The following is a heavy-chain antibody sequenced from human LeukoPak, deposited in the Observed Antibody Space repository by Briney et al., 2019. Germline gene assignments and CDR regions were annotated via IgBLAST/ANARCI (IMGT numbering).Heavy chain of an antibody. V-gene: IGHV3-30-3*01. CDR2: ISYDGSNK. D-gene: IGHD3-10*01. CDR1: GFTFGSYA. Sequence: PGRSLRLSCAASGFTFGSYAMHWVRQAPGKGLEWVAVISYDGSNKYYADSVKGRFTISRDNSKNTLYLQMNSLRAEDTAVYYCARPGGSGSYYSYYFDYWGQGTLVTVSS. J-gene: IGHJ4*02. CDR3: ARPGGSGSYYSYYFDY.